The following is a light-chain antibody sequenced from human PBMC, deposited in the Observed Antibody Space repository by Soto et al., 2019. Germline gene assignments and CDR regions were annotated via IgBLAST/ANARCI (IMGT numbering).Light chain of an antibody. J-gene: IGKJ2*01. V-gene: IGKV3-15*01. Sequence: IVMTQSPATLSVSPGERATLSCRASQSISTELAWYQQKPGQPPSLFIYSASTRATGVPARFTGSGSGSEFTLTISGLQSEDFAVYYCQQGHNWPLTFGQGTRLEI. CDR2: SAS. CDR1: QSISTE. CDR3: QQGHNWPLT.